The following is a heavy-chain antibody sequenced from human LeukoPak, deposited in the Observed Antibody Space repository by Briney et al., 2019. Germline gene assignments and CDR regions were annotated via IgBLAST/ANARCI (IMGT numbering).Heavy chain of an antibody. D-gene: IGHD3-9*01. CDR3: VRDWDHFDFDS. CDR2: IKGDGSHT. CDR1: GFTFSNYW. J-gene: IGHJ5*01. V-gene: IGHV3-74*01. Sequence: SGGSLRLSCAASGFTFSNYWMPWVRHAPGKGLVWVSRIKGDGSHTIYADSVKGRFTISRDNAKNTLYLQMKSLRAEDTAVYYCVRDWDHFDFDSWGLGTLVTVSS.